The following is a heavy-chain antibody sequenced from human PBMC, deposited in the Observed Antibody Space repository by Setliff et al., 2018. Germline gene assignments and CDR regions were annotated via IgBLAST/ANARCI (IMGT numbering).Heavy chain of an antibody. J-gene: IGHJ3*02. V-gene: IGHV7-4-1*02. CDR1: GYTFIDYG. CDR3: ATGRFGELLDSFDI. CDR2: INTNTGNP. D-gene: IGHD3-10*01. Sequence: GASVKVSCKASGYTFIDYGMSWVRQAPGQSLEWMGWINTNTGNPHYAQDFTGRFVFSLDTSVSTAYLQISSLKAEDTAVYYCATGRFGELLDSFDIWGQGTMVTVSS.